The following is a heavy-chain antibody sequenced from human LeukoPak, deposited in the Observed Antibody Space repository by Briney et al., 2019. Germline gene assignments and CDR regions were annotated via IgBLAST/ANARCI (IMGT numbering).Heavy chain of an antibody. D-gene: IGHD2-2*01. CDR3: ARRRYCSTTTCYLLDPFDY. Sequence: SETLSLTCTVSGGSISSYYWNWIRQPPGKGLEWIGYIYYSGSTIYNPPLKSRVTISVDTSKNQFFLNLSFVTAADTAVYYCARRRYCSTTTCYLLDPFDYWGQGILVTVSS. J-gene: IGHJ4*02. V-gene: IGHV4-59*08. CDR1: GGSISSYY. CDR2: IYYSGST.